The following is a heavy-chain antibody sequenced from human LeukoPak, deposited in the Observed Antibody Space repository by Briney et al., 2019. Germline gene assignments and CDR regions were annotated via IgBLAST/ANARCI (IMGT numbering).Heavy chain of an antibody. J-gene: IGHJ4*02. D-gene: IGHD2-8*01. Sequence: GRSLRLSCTASGFIFSTYAIHWVRQAPGKGLEWVAVISFDGSNKYYADSVKGRFTISRDNSKDTLFLQMDSLRAEDTAVFYCVRGDRHCTINNCYFSFDYWGQGTPVTVSS. CDR2: ISFDGSNK. CDR3: VRGDRHCTINNCYFSFDY. V-gene: IGHV3-30*04. CDR1: GFIFSTYA.